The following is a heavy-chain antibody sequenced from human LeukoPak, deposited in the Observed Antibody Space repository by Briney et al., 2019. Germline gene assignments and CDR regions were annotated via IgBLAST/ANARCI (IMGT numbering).Heavy chain of an antibody. Sequence: PGGSLRLSCAASGFTFSSYWMSWVRQAPGKGLEWVANIKQDGNEKYYVDSVKGRFTISKDNAKNSLYLQMNSLRAEDTALYYCAKDKEQLGTYYFDYWGQGTLVTVSS. V-gene: IGHV3-7*03. CDR3: AKDKEQLGTYYFDY. J-gene: IGHJ4*02. CDR2: IKQDGNEK. D-gene: IGHD6-13*01. CDR1: GFTFSSYW.